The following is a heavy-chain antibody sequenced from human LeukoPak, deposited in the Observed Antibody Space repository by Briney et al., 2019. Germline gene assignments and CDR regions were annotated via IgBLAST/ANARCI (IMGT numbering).Heavy chain of an antibody. V-gene: IGHV3-23*01. CDR3: AKGGKWDVTPFDY. Sequence: GGSLRLSCAASGFTFSSYTMSWVRQAPGKGLEWVSTITTSDGNTYYADSVKGRFTVSRDNSKNTLFLQMNSLRAEDTAVYYCAKGGKWDVTPFDYWGQGTLVTVSS. CDR2: ITTSDGNT. CDR1: GFTFSSYT. J-gene: IGHJ4*02. D-gene: IGHD1-26*01.